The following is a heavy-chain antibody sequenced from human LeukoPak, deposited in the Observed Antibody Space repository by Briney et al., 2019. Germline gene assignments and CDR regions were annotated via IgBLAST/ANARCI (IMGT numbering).Heavy chain of an antibody. CDR1: GYTLTELS. D-gene: IGHD3-22*01. V-gene: IGHV1-24*01. Sequence: ASVKVSCKVSGYTLTELSMHWVRQAPGKGLEWMGGFDPEDDETIYAQKFQGRVTMTEDTSTDTAYMKLSSLRSEDTAVYYCATARDSSGYYNWFDPWGQGTLVTVSS. J-gene: IGHJ5*02. CDR3: ATARDSSGYYNWFDP. CDR2: FDPEDDET.